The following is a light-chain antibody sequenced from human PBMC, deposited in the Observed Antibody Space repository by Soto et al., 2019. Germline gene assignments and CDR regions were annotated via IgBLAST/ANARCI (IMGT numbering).Light chain of an antibody. Sequence: DIQMTQSPSTLSASVGDRVTITCRASQSISSWLAWYQHKPGKAPNLLIYNASTLESGVPSRFSGSGSGTEFTLTVSSLQPDDFATYCCKQYDSHPLTFGGGTKVEIK. V-gene: IGKV1-5*03. CDR1: QSISSW. CDR3: KQYDSHPLT. J-gene: IGKJ4*01. CDR2: NAS.